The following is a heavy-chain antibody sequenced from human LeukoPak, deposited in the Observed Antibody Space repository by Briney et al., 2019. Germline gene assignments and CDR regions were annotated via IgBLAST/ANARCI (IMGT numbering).Heavy chain of an antibody. J-gene: IGHJ4*02. CDR2: VCHSGST. CDR3: ARRWELLTEFDY. V-gene: IGHV4-38-2*02. CDR1: NYSISISYC. Sequence: SETLSLACTVSNYSISISYCWGWIRQPPGQGLEWIGTVCHSGSTYYIPSLKSRVTISVDTSKNQFSLNLTSVTAADTAVYYCARRWELLTEFDYWGQGTLVTVSS. D-gene: IGHD1-26*01.